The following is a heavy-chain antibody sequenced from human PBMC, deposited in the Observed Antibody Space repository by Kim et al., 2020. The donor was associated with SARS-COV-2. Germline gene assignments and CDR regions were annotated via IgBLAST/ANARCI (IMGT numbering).Heavy chain of an antibody. D-gene: IGHD6-13*01. Sequence: TYADSVGGRFTISRDNAEKTMYLQMHSLRAEDTAVYYCKRGTTDAPGIDYWGQGTPVTVSS. V-gene: IGHV3-74*03. J-gene: IGHJ4*02. CDR3: KRGTTDAPGIDY.